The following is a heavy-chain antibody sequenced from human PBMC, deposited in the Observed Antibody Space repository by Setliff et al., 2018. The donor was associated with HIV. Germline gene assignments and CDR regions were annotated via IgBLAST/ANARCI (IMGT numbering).Heavy chain of an antibody. CDR1: GSSISSTSYY. CDR3: ARHSPIGELFKWFDP. J-gene: IGHJ5*02. Sequence: SETLSLTCTVSGSSISSTSYYWGWIRQPPGKGLEWIGSVYNSGSTYYNPSLKSRVTISVDTSKNQFSLKLSSVTAADTAVYYCARHSPIGELFKWFDPWGQGTLVTVSS. V-gene: IGHV4-39*01. D-gene: IGHD3-10*01. CDR2: VYNSGST.